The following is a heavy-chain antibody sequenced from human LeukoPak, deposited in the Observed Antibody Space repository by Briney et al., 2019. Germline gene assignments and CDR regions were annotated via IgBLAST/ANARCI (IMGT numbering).Heavy chain of an antibody. J-gene: IGHJ4*02. CDR2: IKPDGSEK. D-gene: IGHD3-16*01. CDR3: ARDKFGGTDY. Sequence: GGSLRLSCAASGFTFSTSWMSWVRQAPGKGLEWVANIKPDGSEKYYVDSVKGRLTISRDNAKNSVYLQMKSLRAEDTAVYYCARDKFGGTDYWGQGTLVTVSS. CDR1: GFTFSTSW. V-gene: IGHV3-7*01.